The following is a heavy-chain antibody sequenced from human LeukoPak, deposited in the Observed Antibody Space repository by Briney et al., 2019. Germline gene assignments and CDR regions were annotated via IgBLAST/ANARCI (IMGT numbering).Heavy chain of an antibody. Sequence: GGSLRLSCAASGFTFSDYYMSWIRQAPGKGLEWVSYISSSGSTIYYADSVKGRFTISRDNAKNSLYLQMNSLRAEDTAVYYCARIPPGYCSSTSCWSLGYWGQGTLVTVSS. CDR3: ARIPPGYCSSTSCWSLGY. V-gene: IGHV3-11*01. CDR1: GFTFSDYY. D-gene: IGHD2-2*01. CDR2: ISSSGSTI. J-gene: IGHJ4*02.